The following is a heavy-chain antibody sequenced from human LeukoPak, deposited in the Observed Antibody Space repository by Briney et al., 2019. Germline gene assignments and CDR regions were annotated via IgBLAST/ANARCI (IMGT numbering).Heavy chain of an antibody. CDR1: GGSFSGYY. CDR3: ARGRSIAARRGGKWFDP. J-gene: IGHJ5*02. Sequence: SETLSLTCAVYGGSFSGYYWSWIRQPPGKGLEWIGEINHSGSTNYNPSLKSRVTISVDTSKNQFSLKLSSVTAADTAVYYCARGRSIAARRGGKWFDPWGQGTLVTVSS. D-gene: IGHD6-6*01. CDR2: INHSGST. V-gene: IGHV4-34*01.